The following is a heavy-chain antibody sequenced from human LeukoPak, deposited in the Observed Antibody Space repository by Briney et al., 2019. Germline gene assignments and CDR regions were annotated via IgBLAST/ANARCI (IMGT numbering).Heavy chain of an antibody. V-gene: IGHV3-11*04. J-gene: IGHJ6*03. CDR3: ARDNEPGDSSGYSYYYYYYYMDV. CDR1: GFTFSDCY. CDR2: ISSSGSTI. D-gene: IGHD3-22*01. Sequence: GGSLRLSCAASGFTFSDCYMNWSRQAPGKGLEWVSYISSSGSTIYYADSVKGRFTISRDNAKNSLYLQMNSLRAEDTAVYYCARDNEPGDSSGYSYYYYYYYMDVWGKGTTVTVSS.